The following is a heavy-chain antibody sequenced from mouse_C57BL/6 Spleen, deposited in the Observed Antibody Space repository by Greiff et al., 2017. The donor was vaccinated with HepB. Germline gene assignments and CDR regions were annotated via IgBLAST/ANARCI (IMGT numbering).Heavy chain of an antibody. CDR3: ARSSYGYPYFDY. CDR1: GYTFTDYN. D-gene: IGHD2-2*01. V-gene: IGHV1-22*01. Sequence: EVQLQQSGPELVKPGASVKMSCKASGYTFTDYNMHWVKQSHGKSLEWIGYINPNNGGTSYNQKFKGKATLTVNKSSSTAYMELRSLTSEDSAVYYCARSSYGYPYFDYWGQGTTLTVSS. J-gene: IGHJ2*01. CDR2: INPNNGGT.